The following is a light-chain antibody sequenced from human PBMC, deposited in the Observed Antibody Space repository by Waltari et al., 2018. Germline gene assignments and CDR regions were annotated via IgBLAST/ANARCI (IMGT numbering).Light chain of an antibody. V-gene: IGKV3-15*01. Sequence: EIVMTPSPVTLTVSPGERAARPCRPSQSVRTNLPWYQQRPGQTPRLLIYGTSTRATEIPARFSGSGSGTEFTLTISSLQSEDFAVYYCQQYNDWPYTFGQGTKLEIK. J-gene: IGKJ2*01. CDR3: QQYNDWPYT. CDR1: QSVRTN. CDR2: GTS.